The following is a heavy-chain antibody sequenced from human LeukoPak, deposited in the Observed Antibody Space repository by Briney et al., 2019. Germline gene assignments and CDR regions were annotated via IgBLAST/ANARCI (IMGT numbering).Heavy chain of an antibody. CDR1: GYTLTELS. J-gene: IGHJ3*02. CDR2: FDPEDGET. CDR3: ATSLYDFWIGYAFDI. Sequence: GASVKVSCKVSGYTLTELSMHWVRQAPGKGLEWMGGFDPEDGETIYAQKFQVRVTMTEDTSTDTAYMELSSLRSEDTAVYYCATSLYDFWIGYAFDIWGQGTMVTVSS. V-gene: IGHV1-24*01. D-gene: IGHD3-3*01.